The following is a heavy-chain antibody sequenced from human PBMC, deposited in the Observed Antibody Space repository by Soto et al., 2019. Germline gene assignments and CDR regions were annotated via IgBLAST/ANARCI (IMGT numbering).Heavy chain of an antibody. D-gene: IGHD2-15*01. CDR3: ARDCSGGSCPTPYYYYGMDV. V-gene: IGHV1-69*13. CDR2: IIPIFGTA. CDR1: GGTFSSYA. J-gene: IGHJ6*02. Sequence: SVKVSCKASGGTFSSYAISWVRQAPGQGLEWMGGIIPIFGTANYAQKFQGRVTITADESTSTAYMELSSLRSGDTAVYYCARDCSGGSCPTPYYYYGMDVWGQGTTVTVSS.